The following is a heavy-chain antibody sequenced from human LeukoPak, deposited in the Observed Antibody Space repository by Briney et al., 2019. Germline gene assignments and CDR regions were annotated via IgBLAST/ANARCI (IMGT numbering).Heavy chain of an antibody. CDR2: ISDSSSTI. Sequence: GGSLRLSCAASGFTFSSYAMSWVRQAPGKGLEWVSYISDSSSTIYYADSVRGRFTISRDNAKNSLYLQMNSLRAEDTAVYYCARDNWGPDYWGQGPLVTVSS. V-gene: IGHV3-48*04. J-gene: IGHJ4*02. CDR3: ARDNWGPDY. CDR1: GFTFSSYA. D-gene: IGHD7-27*01.